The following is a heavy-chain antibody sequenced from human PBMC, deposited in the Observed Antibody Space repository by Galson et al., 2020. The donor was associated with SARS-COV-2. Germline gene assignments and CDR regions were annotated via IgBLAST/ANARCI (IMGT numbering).Heavy chain of an antibody. J-gene: IGHJ5*02. Sequence: SQTLSLTCAISGDSVSSNTWNWVRQSPSRGLEWLGRTYYRSKWYNDYAVSVKSRITINPDTSKNQFSLQLSSVTPEDTAIYYCVRGGWSNSSWYGRTSSWFAPWGQGTLVTVSS. D-gene: IGHD6-13*01. CDR2: TYYRSKWYN. V-gene: IGHV6-1*01. CDR1: GDSVSSNT. CDR3: VRGGWSNSSWYGRTSSWFAP.